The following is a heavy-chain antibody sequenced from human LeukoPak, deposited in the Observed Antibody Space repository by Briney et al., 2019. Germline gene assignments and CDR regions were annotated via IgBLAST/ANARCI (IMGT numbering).Heavy chain of an antibody. CDR1: GFTFSSYA. CDR3: ACDYLFDY. Sequence: GRSLRLSCAASGFTFSSYAMHWVRQAPGKGLEWVAFIRYDGSNKYYADSVKGRFTISRDNSKNTLYLQMNSLRAEDTAVYYCACDYLFDYWGQGTLVTVSS. J-gene: IGHJ4*02. V-gene: IGHV3-30*04. CDR2: IRYDGSNK.